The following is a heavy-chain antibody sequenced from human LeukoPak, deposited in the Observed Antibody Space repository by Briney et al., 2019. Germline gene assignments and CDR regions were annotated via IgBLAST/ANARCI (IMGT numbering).Heavy chain of an antibody. V-gene: IGHV4-34*01. CDR2: INHSGST. D-gene: IGHD3-22*01. CDR3: ARDPNYYDSSGYYY. J-gene: IGHJ4*02. CDR1: GGSFSGYY. Sequence: SETLSLTCAVYGGSFSGYYWSWIRQPPGKGLEWIGEINHSGSTNYNPSLKSRVTISVDTSKNQFSLKLSSVTAADTAVYYCARDPNYYDSSGYYYWGQGTLVTVSS.